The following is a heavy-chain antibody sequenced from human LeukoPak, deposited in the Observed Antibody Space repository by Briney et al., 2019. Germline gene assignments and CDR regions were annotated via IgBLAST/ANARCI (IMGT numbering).Heavy chain of an antibody. Sequence: PGGSLRLSCAASGFTFSSYSMNWVRQAPGKGLEWVSYISSSSSTIYYADSVEGRFTISRDNAKNSLYLQMNSLRAEDTAVYYCATQLELRIFDYWGQGTLVTVSS. V-gene: IGHV3-48*01. CDR3: ATQLELRIFDY. CDR2: ISSSSSTI. J-gene: IGHJ4*02. CDR1: GFTFSSYS. D-gene: IGHD1-7*01.